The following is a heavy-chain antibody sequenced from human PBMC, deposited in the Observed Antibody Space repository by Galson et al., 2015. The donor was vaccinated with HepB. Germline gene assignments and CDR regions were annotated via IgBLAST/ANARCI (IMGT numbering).Heavy chain of an antibody. CDR3: ARPPYYGDEPSGAFDI. D-gene: IGHD4-17*01. CDR1: GYTFTSYY. CDR2: INPSGGST. V-gene: IGHV1-46*01. J-gene: IGHJ3*02. Sequence: SVKVSCKASGYTFTSYYMHWVRQAPGQGLEWMGIINPSGGSTSYAQKFQGRVTMTRDTSTSTVYMELSSLRSEDTAVYYCARPPYYGDEPSGAFDIWGQGTMVTVSS.